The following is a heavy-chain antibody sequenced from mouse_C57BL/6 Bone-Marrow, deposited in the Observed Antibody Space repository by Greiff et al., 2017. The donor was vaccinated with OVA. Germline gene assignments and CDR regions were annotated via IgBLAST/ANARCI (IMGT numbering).Heavy chain of an antibody. J-gene: IGHJ3*01. CDR3: TRDYYSNGAWFAY. Sequence: VKLQESGAELVRPGASVTLSCKASGYTFTDYEMHWVKQTPVHGLEWIGAIDPDTGGTSYNQKFKGKAILTADKSSSTAYLELRSLTSEDSAVYYCTRDYYSNGAWFAYWGQGTLVTVAA. CDR1: GYTFTDYE. D-gene: IGHD2-5*01. V-gene: IGHV1-15*01. CDR2: IDPDTGGT.